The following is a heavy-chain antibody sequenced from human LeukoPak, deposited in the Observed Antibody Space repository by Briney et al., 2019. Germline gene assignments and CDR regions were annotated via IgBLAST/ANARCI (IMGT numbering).Heavy chain of an antibody. V-gene: IGHV4-4*02. D-gene: IGHD3-10*01. CDR1: GGSINSSNW. Sequence: TSGTLSLTCAVSGGSINSSNWWTWVRQSPGRGLEWIGEISHSGRTNYNPSLKSRVTISVDTSKNQFSLKLSSVTAADTAVYYCAGDNGSGSYGLDYWGQGTLVTVSS. J-gene: IGHJ4*02. CDR2: ISHSGRT. CDR3: AGDNGSGSYGLDY.